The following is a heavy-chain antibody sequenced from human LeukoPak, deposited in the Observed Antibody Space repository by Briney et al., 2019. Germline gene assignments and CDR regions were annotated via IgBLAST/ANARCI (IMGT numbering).Heavy chain of an antibody. V-gene: IGHV3-23*01. J-gene: IGHJ4*02. Sequence: PGGSLRLSCAASGFTVSSNYMSWVRQAPGKGLEWVSVISGSGGSTNYADSVKGRFTISRDNSKNTLYLQMNSLRAEDTAVYYCGVYSSSWHDYWGQGTLVTVSS. CDR1: GFTVSSNY. CDR2: ISGSGGST. D-gene: IGHD6-13*01. CDR3: GVYSSSWHDY.